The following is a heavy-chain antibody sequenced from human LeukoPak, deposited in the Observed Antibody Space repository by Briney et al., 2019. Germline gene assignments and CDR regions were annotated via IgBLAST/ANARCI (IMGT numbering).Heavy chain of an antibody. CDR1: GFTFSSYE. CDR2: ISSRGSTI. CDR3: ARVSWSGWWFDP. J-gene: IGHJ5*02. Sequence: PGGSLRLSCAASGFTFSSYEMNWVRQAPGKGLEWVSYISSRGSTIYYADSVKGRFTISRDNAKNSLYLQMNSLRAEDTAVYYCARVSWSGWWFDPWGQGTLVTVSS. V-gene: IGHV3-48*03. D-gene: IGHD6-13*01.